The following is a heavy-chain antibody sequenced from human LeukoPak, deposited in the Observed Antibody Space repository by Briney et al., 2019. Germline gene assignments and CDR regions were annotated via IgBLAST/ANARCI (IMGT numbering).Heavy chain of an antibody. CDR2: ISAYNGNT. CDR3: ARDLMFGDYGHDAFDI. D-gene: IGHD4-17*01. V-gene: IGHV1-18*01. CDR1: GYIFTDYG. J-gene: IGHJ3*02. Sequence: ASVKVSCKASGYIFTDYGITWVRQAPGQGLEWMGWISAYNGNTNYAQKFQGRFTMTTDTSTTTAYMELRSLRSDDTAVYYCARDLMFGDYGHDAFDIWGQGTMVTVSS.